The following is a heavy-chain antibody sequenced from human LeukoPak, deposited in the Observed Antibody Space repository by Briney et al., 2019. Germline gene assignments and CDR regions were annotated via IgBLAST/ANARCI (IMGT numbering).Heavy chain of an antibody. CDR1: GFTFSNAW. Sequence: GGSLRLSCAASGFTFSNAWMSWVRQAPGKGLEWVGRIKSKTDGGTTDFAAPVKGRFTISRDDSKNTLYLQMNSLRAEDTAVYYCARDRVRIASYYFDSWGQGTLVTVSS. CDR3: ARDRVRIASYYFDS. D-gene: IGHD6-13*01. CDR2: IKSKTDGGTT. V-gene: IGHV3-15*01. J-gene: IGHJ4*02.